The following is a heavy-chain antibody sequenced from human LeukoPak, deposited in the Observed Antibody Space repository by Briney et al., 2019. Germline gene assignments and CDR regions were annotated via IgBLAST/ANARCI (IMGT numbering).Heavy chain of an antibody. J-gene: IGHJ4*02. CDR1: GYIFTSYW. D-gene: IGHD6-13*01. CDR3: ALAAAGTWPDY. CDR2: IYPGDSNT. Sequence: GESLKISCKASGYIFTSYWIGWVRQMPGKGLEWMGIIYPGDSNTRYSPSFQGQVTISADKSITTAYLQWSSLKASDTAMYYCALAAAGTWPDYWGQGTLVTVSS. V-gene: IGHV5-51*01.